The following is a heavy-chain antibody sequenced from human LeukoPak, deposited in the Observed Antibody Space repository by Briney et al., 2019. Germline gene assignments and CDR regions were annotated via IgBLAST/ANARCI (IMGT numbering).Heavy chain of an antibody. CDR3: ARADCSSSTCYLRRSWFDP. CDR2: ISFSSTYI. CDR1: GFSFSGHD. D-gene: IGHD2-2*01. V-gene: IGHV3-21*01. Sequence: PGGSLRLSCAASGFSFSGHDMNWVRQAPGKGLEWVSSISFSSTYIYYADSVRGRFTIYRDNAKNSLYLQMNSLRVEDTAVYYCARADCSSSTCYLRRSWFDPWGQGTLVTVPS. J-gene: IGHJ5*02.